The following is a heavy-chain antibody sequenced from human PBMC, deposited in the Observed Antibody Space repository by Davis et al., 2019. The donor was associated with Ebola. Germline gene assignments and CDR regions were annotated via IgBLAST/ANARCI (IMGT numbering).Heavy chain of an antibody. D-gene: IGHD5-18*01. Sequence: PGGSLRLSCAASGFTFSSYSMNWVRQAPGKGLEWVSSISSSSSYIYYADSVKGRFTISRGNAKNSLYLQMNSLRAEDTAVYYCARESVEDTAMVYYGMDVWGQGTTVTVSS. J-gene: IGHJ6*02. V-gene: IGHV3-21*03. CDR2: ISSSSSYI. CDR3: ARESVEDTAMVYYGMDV. CDR1: GFTFSSYS.